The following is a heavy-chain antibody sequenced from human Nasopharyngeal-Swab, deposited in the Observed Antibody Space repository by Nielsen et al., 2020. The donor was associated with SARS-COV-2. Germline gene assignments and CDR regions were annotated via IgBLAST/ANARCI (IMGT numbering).Heavy chain of an antibody. CDR2: INAANGDT. V-gene: IGHV1-3*01. D-gene: IGHD3-16*02. J-gene: IGHJ6*02. CDR1: GYTFTSHA. CDR3: ARDPRGLSSPSGMDV. Sequence: ASEKVSCKASGYTFTSHAMHWVRQAPGQRLEWLGWINAANGDTKYSQKIQGRVTITRDTSASTAYMELSSLRSEDTAVYYCARDPRGLSSPSGMDVWGQGTTVTVSS.